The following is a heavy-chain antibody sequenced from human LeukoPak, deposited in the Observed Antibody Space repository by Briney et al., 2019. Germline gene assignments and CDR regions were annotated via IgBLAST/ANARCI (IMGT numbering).Heavy chain of an antibody. Sequence: GGSLRLSCTASGFSLSKVWMSWVRQAPGQGLEWVGHIKTKTDGGTTEYVAPVRGRFTISRDDSGDTLFLQMNSLKIEDTAVYYCTTVDFGDLTPAASSDYWGQGTLVTVSS. CDR1: GFSLSKVW. V-gene: IGHV3-15*01. CDR2: IKTKTDGGTT. CDR3: TTVDFGDLTPAASSDY. D-gene: IGHD4-17*01. J-gene: IGHJ4*02.